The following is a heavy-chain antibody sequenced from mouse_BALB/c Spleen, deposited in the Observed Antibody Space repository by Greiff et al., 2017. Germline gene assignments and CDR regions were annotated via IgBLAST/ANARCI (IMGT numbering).Heavy chain of an antibody. D-gene: IGHD1-1*01. CDR2: IWAGGST. CDR1: GFSLTSYG. Sequence: VHLVESGPGLVAPSQSLSITCTVSGFSLTSYGVHWVRQPPGKGLEWLGVIWAGGSTNYNSALMSRLSISKDNSKSQVFLKMNSLQTDDTAMYYCARDHRITTTYAMDYWGQGTSVTVSS. J-gene: IGHJ4*01. CDR3: ARDHRITTTYAMDY. V-gene: IGHV2-9*02.